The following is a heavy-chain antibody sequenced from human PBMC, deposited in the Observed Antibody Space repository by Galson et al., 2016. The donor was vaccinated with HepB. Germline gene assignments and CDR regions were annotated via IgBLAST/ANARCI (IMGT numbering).Heavy chain of an antibody. CDR1: GYSFGSYW. Sequence: QSGAEVKKPGESLKISCKASGYSFGSYWIGWLRQMPGKGLEWMGIIYPGDSDTKYSPSFRGQVTISVDKSISTAYLQWSSLKASDSAMYYCARHETGYRGGFDDYFYCMDVWGKGTTVTVSS. CDR2: IYPGDSDT. D-gene: IGHD3-9*01. V-gene: IGHV5-51*01. CDR3: ARHETGYRGGFDDYFYCMDV. J-gene: IGHJ6*03.